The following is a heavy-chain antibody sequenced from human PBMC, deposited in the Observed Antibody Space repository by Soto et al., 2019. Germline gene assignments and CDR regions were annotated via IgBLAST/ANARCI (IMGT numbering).Heavy chain of an antibody. Sequence: GCLGLCRAASGLTLNSYWMTWARQEPGKGLEWVSAIRSSSSSIYYADSVKGQFTISRDNSKNTLYLQMNSLRAEDTAVYYCAKALRHFDPNLFDLWGQGTLVTVSS. J-gene: IGHJ5*02. V-gene: IGHV3-23*01. CDR1: GLTLNSYW. CDR2: IRSSSSSI. D-gene: IGHD3-9*01. CDR3: AKALRHFDPNLFDL.